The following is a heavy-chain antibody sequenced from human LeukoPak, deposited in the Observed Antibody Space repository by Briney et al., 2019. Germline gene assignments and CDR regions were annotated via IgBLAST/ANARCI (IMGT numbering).Heavy chain of an antibody. CDR2: ISSSSSYT. CDR3: AAGTAADY. D-gene: IGHD6-13*01. J-gene: IGHJ4*02. Sequence: GGSLRLSCVVSGVPFSDFYMNWIRQAPGKGLEWISYISSSSSYTDYAESVKGRFTISRDNAKSALYLEMNDLRIEDTAVYYCAAGTAADYWGQGTLVIVSS. CDR1: GVPFSDFY. V-gene: IGHV3-11*03.